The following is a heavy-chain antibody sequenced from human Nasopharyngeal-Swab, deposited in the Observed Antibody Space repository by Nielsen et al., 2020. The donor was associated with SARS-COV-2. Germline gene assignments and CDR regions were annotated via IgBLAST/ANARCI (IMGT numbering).Heavy chain of an antibody. Sequence: WIRQPPEKGLEWIGSIYDSGRLYYNPSLKSRVTISVDTSKNQFSQNLSSVTAADTAVYYCARVVMVRGVSYYYYMDVWGKGTTVTVSS. J-gene: IGHJ6*03. D-gene: IGHD3-10*01. CDR2: IYDSGRL. CDR3: ARVVMVRGVSYYYYMDV. V-gene: IGHV4-39*07.